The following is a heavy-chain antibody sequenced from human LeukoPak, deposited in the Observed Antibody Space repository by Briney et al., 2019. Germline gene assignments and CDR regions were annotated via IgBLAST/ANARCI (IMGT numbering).Heavy chain of an antibody. D-gene: IGHD3-22*01. J-gene: IGHJ4*02. Sequence: PSETLSLTCKVSGDSISNFFWSWLRQPPGKGLEWIGYIYYSGSTSYNPSLESRVTISVDTSKSQFSLRLSSVTAADTAVYYCARSTPSINRYYPPLFSFDSWGQGTLVTVSS. CDR2: IYYSGST. V-gene: IGHV4-59*01. CDR3: ARSTPSINRYYPPLFSFDS. CDR1: GDSISNFF.